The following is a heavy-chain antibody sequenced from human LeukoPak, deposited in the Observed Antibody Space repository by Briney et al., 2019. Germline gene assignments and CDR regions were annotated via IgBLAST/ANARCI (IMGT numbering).Heavy chain of an antibody. D-gene: IGHD4-17*01. CDR3: ARDRSFRVTTTTNQHDAFDI. CDR2: IYYSGST. CDR1: GGSISSYY. V-gene: IGHV4-59*06. J-gene: IGHJ3*02. Sequence: ASETLSLTCTVSGGSISSYYWSWIRQHPGKGLEWIGYIYYSGSTYYNPSLKSRVTISVDTSKNQFSLKLSSVTAADTAVYYCARDRSFRVTTTTNQHDAFDIWGQGTMVTVSS.